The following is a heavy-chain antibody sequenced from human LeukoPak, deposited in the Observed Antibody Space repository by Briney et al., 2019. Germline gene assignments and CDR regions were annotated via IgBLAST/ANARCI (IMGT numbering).Heavy chain of an antibody. D-gene: IGHD3-22*01. CDR2: ISSIITGSST. V-gene: IGHV3-23*01. CDR1: GFTFDDYA. Sequence: GGSLILSCAASGFTFDDYAMHWVRQAPGKELERVSSISSIITGSSTYYADSVKGRFTVSRDNPKNTAYMQMNSLRAEDTAVYYCAKWDDGTGYYGDPWGQGTLVTVSS. CDR3: AKWDDGTGYYGDP. J-gene: IGHJ5*01.